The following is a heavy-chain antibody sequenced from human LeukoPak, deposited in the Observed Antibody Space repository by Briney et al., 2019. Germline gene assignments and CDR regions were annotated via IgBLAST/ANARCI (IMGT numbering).Heavy chain of an antibody. J-gene: IGHJ6*02. V-gene: IGHV3-48*04. CDR1: GFTFSSYS. CDR2: ISSSSSTI. Sequence: GGSLRLSCAASGFTFSSYSMNWVRQAPGKGLEWVSYISSSSSTIYYADSVKGRFTISRDNAKNSLYLQMNSLRAEDTAVYYCAREGGVSGSGSYYPFYYYYGMDVWGQGTTVTVSS. CDR3: AREGGVSGSGSYYPFYYYYGMDV. D-gene: IGHD3-10*01.